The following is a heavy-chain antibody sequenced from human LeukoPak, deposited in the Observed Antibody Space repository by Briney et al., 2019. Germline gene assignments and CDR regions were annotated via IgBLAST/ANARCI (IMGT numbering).Heavy chain of an antibody. D-gene: IGHD6-6*01. Sequence: GGSLRLSCTASGFTFSDYWMTWVREAPGKGPEWVANIKQDGSQRYYVDSVRGRFTISRDNAKNSLFLQMNGLRAEDTAVYYRARRGGSSSRRSPIDYWGQGTLVTVSS. J-gene: IGHJ4*02. CDR2: IKQDGSQR. CDR3: ARRGGSSSRRSPIDY. CDR1: GFTFSDYW. V-gene: IGHV3-7*01.